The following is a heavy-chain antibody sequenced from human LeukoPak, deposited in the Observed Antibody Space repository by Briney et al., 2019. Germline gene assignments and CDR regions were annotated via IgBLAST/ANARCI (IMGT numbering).Heavy chain of an antibody. D-gene: IGHD3-16*01. Sequence: GGSLRLSCAASGFTFSRYWMHWVRQAPGKGLVWVSNIKTDGSTTSYADSVKGRFTISRDNAKNTLYLQMNGLRAEDTAVCYCATDTFGPNDCWGQGTLVTVSS. CDR3: ATDTFGPNDC. J-gene: IGHJ4*02. CDR2: IKTDGSTT. V-gene: IGHV3-74*01. CDR1: GFTFSRYW.